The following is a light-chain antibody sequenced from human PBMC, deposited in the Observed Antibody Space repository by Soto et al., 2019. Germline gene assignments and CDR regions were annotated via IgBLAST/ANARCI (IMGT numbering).Light chain of an antibody. V-gene: IGKV3-15*01. Sequence: IVLTQSPATLSVSPGERATLSCRASQSVSSDVAWFQQRPGQAPRLLIYDASTRATGIPARFSGSGSGTEFTLTISSLQSEDVAIDYCQQSNNWPLTFGGGTKVEVK. CDR1: QSVSSD. J-gene: IGKJ4*01. CDR3: QQSNNWPLT. CDR2: DAS.